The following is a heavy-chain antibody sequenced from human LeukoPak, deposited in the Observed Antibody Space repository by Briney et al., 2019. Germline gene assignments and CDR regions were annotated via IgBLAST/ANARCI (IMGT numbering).Heavy chain of an antibody. CDR3: ARHTAEGIGDAFDI. CDR1: GYSISSGYY. Sequence: SETLSLTCAVSGYSISSGYYWGWIRQPPGKGLEWIGSIYHSGSTYYNPFLKSRVTISVDTSKNQSSLKLSSVTAADTAVYYCARHTAEGIGDAFDIWGQGTMVTVSS. J-gene: IGHJ3*02. V-gene: IGHV4-38-2*01. CDR2: IYHSGST. D-gene: IGHD4-17*01.